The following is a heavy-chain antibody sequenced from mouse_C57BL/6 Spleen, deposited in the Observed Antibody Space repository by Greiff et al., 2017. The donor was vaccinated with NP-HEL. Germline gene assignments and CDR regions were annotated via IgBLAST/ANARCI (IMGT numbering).Heavy chain of an antibody. V-gene: IGHV1-52*01. CDR3: ARGDYYGSSYSTY. CDR1: GYTFTSYW. Sequence: QVQLQQPGAELVRPGSSVKLSCKASGYTFTSYWMHWVKQRPIQGLEWIGNIDPSGSDTYYNEKFKGKATLTVDKSSSTAYMQLSSLTSEDSAVYYCARGDYYGSSYSTYWGQGTLVTVSA. CDR2: IDPSGSDT. J-gene: IGHJ3*01. D-gene: IGHD1-1*01.